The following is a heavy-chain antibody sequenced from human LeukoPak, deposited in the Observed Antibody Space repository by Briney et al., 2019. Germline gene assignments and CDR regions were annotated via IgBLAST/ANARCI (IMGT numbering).Heavy chain of an antibody. V-gene: IGHV3-7*03. D-gene: IGHD3-10*01. CDR1: GFTFSSYW. CDR2: IKQDGSEK. J-gene: IGHJ4*02. CDR3: ARLDVLLWFGEPHYFDY. Sequence: PGGSLRLSCAASGFTFSSYWMSWVRQAPGKGLEWVANIKQDGSEKYYVDSVKGRFTISRDNAKNSLYLQMNSLRAEDTAVYYCARLDVLLWFGEPHYFDYWGQGTLVTVSS.